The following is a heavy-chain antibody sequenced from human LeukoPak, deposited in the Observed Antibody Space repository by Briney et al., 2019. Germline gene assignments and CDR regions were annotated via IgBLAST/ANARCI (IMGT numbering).Heavy chain of an antibody. CDR1: GFMFADHG. CDR3: AKDLLSRPPDFWEYHDAFDI. V-gene: IGHV3-20*04. CDR2: INWNGGST. D-gene: IGHD3-3*01. Sequence: GESLRLSCAASGFMFADHGMTWVRQVPGKGLEWVSGINWNGGSTGYVDSVKGRFTISRDNAKNVLFLQMNSLRAEDTAVYYCAKDLLSRPPDFWEYHDAFDIWGQGTMVTVSS. J-gene: IGHJ3*02.